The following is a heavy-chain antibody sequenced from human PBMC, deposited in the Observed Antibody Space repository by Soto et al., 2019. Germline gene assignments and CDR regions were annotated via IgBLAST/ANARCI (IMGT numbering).Heavy chain of an antibody. V-gene: IGHV4-4*07. Sequence: SETLSLTCTVSGGSISNYFCNWIRQPAGKGLEWIGRIDNSGSTNYNPSLKSRATMSADTSRNQFSLKLNSVTAADTAVYYCARGGQDFWSGPFDYWGQGAQVTVSS. CDR2: IDNSGST. CDR3: ARGGQDFWSGPFDY. J-gene: IGHJ4*02. CDR1: GGSISNYF. D-gene: IGHD3-3*01.